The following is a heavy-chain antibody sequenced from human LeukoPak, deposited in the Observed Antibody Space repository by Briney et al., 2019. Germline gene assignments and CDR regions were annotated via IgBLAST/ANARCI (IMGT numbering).Heavy chain of an antibody. CDR3: ARAGGYSGNDYDY. J-gene: IGHJ4*02. CDR1: GGSISSYY. V-gene: IGHV4-59*12. CDR2: IYYSGST. Sequence: SETLSLTCTVSGGSISSYYWSWIRQPPGKGLEWIGYIYYSGSTNYNPSLKSRVTISVDTSKNQFSLKLSSVTAADTAAYYCARAGGYSGNDYDYWGQGILVTVSS. D-gene: IGHD5-12*01.